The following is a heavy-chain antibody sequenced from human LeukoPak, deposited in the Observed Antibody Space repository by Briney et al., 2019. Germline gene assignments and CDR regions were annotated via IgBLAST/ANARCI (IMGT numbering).Heavy chain of an antibody. Sequence: PGGSLRLSCAASGFTFSDYYMSWIRQAPGKGLEWVSYISSSGSTIYYADSVKGRLTISRDNAKNSLYLQMNSLRAEDTAVYYCARYYSSGYYSNYWGQGTLVTVSS. D-gene: IGHD3-22*01. CDR2: ISSSGSTI. V-gene: IGHV3-11*01. J-gene: IGHJ4*02. CDR1: GFTFSDYY. CDR3: ARYYSSGYYSNY.